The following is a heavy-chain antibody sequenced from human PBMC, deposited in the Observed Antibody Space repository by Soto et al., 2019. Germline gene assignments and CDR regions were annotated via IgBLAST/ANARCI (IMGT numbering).Heavy chain of an antibody. J-gene: IGHJ5*02. CDR2: IIPIFGTA. V-gene: IGHV1-69*13. D-gene: IGHD2-21*02. CDR3: ARDPQRYCGGDCYYWFDP. CDR1: GGTFSSYA. Sequence: GASVKVSCKASGGTFSSYAISWVRQAPGQGLEWMGGIIPIFGTANYAQKFQGRVTITADESTSTAYMELSSLRSEDTAVYYCARDPQRYCGGDCYYWFDPWGQGTLVTVSS.